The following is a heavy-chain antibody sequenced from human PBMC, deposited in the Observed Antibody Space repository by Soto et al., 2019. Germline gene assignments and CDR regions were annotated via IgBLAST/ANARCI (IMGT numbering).Heavy chain of an antibody. V-gene: IGHV4-38-2*01. D-gene: IGHD2-15*01. CDR1: GYSISSGYY. Sequence: QVQLQESGPGLVKPSETLSLTCGVSGYSISSGYYWGWIRQPPGKGLEWIGTIYHSGSTFYNPSLKSRVTISVDTSKNQFSLKLSSVTAADTAVYFCARGLGYCSGDSCSPFDYWGQGTLVTVSS. CDR2: IYHSGST. J-gene: IGHJ4*02. CDR3: ARGLGYCSGDSCSPFDY.